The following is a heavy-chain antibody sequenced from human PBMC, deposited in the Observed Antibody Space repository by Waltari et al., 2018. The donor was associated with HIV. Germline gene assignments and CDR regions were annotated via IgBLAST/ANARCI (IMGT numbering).Heavy chain of an antibody. CDR1: GFTFSNFA. CDR3: AGGGYYYGISGYYHS. Sequence: QVQLVESGGGVVQPGRCLRLSCAASGFTFSNFAMHWVRQAPGKGLGRLVFRWYVGGNNASADPVKRRFTISKGNSKNTLDLQIDGRSLEVMAVYYCAGGGYYYGISGYYHSWAQGTLVTVSS. V-gene: IGHV3-33*01. CDR2: RWYVGGNN. D-gene: IGHD3-22*01. J-gene: IGHJ4*02.